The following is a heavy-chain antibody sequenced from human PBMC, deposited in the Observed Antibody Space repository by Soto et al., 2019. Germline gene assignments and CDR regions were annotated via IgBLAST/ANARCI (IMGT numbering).Heavy chain of an antibody. CDR3: GRSFLSGPVY. Sequence: HPGGSLRLSCTASGFTFGDYAVNWARQAPGKGLEWIGFIRSKAYGGTTEYAASVKGRFTISRDDSKTIAYLQMNSLKTEDTAVYYCGRSFLSGPVYWGQGTLVTVSS. CDR1: GFTFGDYA. D-gene: IGHD3-3*01. CDR2: IRSKAYGGTT. V-gene: IGHV3-49*04. J-gene: IGHJ4*02.